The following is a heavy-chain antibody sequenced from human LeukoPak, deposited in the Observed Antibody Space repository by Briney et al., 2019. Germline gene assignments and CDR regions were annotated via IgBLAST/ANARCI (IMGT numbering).Heavy chain of an antibody. D-gene: IGHD5-18*01. Sequence: GESLKISCKGSGYSFTSYWTSWVGQTPRKGLEWMGIIYPGDSYTRYSPSLPVHVTISADKFISTAFLEWSSLKASYTAMYYWARPGDTAPYYFDYWGQGTLVTVSS. CDR2: IYPGDSYT. CDR3: ARPGDTAPYYFDY. V-gene: IGHV5-51*01. J-gene: IGHJ4*02. CDR1: GYSFTSYW.